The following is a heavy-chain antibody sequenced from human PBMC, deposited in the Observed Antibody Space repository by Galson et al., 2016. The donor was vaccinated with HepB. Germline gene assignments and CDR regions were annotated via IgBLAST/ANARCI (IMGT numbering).Heavy chain of an antibody. J-gene: IGHJ4*02. CDR2: INLDGSTT. CDR1: GFTFTTYW. CDR3: VNPVPSDSNILNGYLFH. V-gene: IGHV3-74*01. Sequence: SLRLSCAASGFTFTTYWMHWVRQAPGKGLVWVSRINLDGSTTTYADSVKGRFTISRDRAKNTLYLQLNSVRAEDTAIYHCVNPVPSDSNILNGYLFHWGQGTLVTVSS. D-gene: IGHD3-9*01.